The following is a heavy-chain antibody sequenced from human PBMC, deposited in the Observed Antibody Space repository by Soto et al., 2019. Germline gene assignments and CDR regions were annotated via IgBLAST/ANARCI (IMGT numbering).Heavy chain of an antibody. CDR2: IIPIFGTA. J-gene: IGHJ6*01. CDR1: GGTFSSYA. Sequence: QVQLVQSGAEVKKPGSSVKVSCKASGGTFSSYAISWVRQAPGQGLEWMGGIIPIFGTANYAQKFQGSVTITADESTSTANMELRRLRSEDTAVYYCAKYGGTRGPPAKYYDCYVMDVWGQGTTDTDSS. D-gene: IGHD2-15*01. V-gene: IGHV1-69*01. CDR3: AKYGGTRGPPAKYYDCYVMDV.